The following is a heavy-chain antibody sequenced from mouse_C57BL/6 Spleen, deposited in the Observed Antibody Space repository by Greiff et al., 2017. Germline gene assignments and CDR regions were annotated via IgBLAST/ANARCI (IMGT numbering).Heavy chain of an antibody. CDR1: GYTFTSYW. CDR3: ARERFYYGSSYWYFDV. V-gene: IGHV1-55*01. J-gene: IGHJ1*03. D-gene: IGHD1-1*01. CDR2: IYPGSGST. Sequence: VQLQQPGAELVKPGASVKMSCKASGYTFTSYWITWVKQRPGPGLEWIGDIYPGSGSTNYNEKFKSKATLTVDTSSSTAYMQLSSLTSEDSAVYYCARERFYYGSSYWYFDVWGTGTTVTVSS.